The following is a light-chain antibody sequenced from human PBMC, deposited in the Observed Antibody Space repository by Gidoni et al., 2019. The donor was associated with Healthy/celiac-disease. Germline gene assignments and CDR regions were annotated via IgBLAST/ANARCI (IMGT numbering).Light chain of an antibody. Sequence: TISCTGRSSNIGAGYDVHWYQQLPGTAPKLLIYGNSNRPSGVPDRFSGSKSGTSASLAITGLQAEDEADYYCQSYDSSLSGSVFCGGTKLTVL. CDR2: GNS. CDR3: QSYDSSLSGSV. CDR1: SSNIGAGYD. J-gene: IGLJ2*01. V-gene: IGLV1-40*01.